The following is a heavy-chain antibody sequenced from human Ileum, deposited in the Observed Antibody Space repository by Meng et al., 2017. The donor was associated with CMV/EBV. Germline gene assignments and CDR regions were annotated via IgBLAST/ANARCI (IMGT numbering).Heavy chain of an antibody. J-gene: IGHJ4*02. Sequence: SETLSLTCAVSGGSFSGYYWSWIRQPPGKGLEWIGEINHSGSTNYNPSLKSRVTISVDTSKNQFSLKLSSVTAADTAVYCCAREVRSYKPFDYWGQGTLVTVSS. CDR1: GGSFSGYY. CDR2: INHSGST. V-gene: IGHV4-34*01. D-gene: IGHD1-26*01. CDR3: AREVRSYKPFDY.